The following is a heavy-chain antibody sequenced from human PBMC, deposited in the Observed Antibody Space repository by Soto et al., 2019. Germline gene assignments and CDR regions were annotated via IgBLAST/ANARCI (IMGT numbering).Heavy chain of an antibody. CDR3: ARRRGYYDSSGSYYYGMDV. D-gene: IGHD3-22*01. CDR1: GYSFTSYW. CDR2: IDPSDSYT. V-gene: IGHV5-10-1*01. Sequence: PGESVKISCKGSGYSFTSYWISWVHQMPGKGLEWMGRIDPSDSYTNYSPSFQGHVTISADKSISTAYLQWSSLKASDTAMYYCARRRGYYDSSGSYYYGMDVWGQGTTVTVSS. J-gene: IGHJ6*02.